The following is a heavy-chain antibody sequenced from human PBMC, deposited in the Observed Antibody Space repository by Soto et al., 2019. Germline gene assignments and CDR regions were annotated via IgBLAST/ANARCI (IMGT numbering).Heavy chain of an antibody. CDR1: GFTFDDYA. CDR2: ISWNSGSI. V-gene: IGHV3-9*01. CDR3: AKDSSGGSGWYDLNWFDP. D-gene: IGHD6-19*01. J-gene: IGHJ5*02. Sequence: PGGSLRLSCAASGFTFDDYAMHWVRQAPGKGLEWVSGISWNSGSIGYADSVKGRFTISRDNAKNSLYLQMNSLRAEDTALYYCAKDSSGGSGWYDLNWFDPWGQGTLVTVSS.